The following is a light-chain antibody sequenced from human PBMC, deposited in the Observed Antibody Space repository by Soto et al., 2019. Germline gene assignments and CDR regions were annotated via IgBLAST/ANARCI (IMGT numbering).Light chain of an antibody. Sequence: QSALTQPPSASGSPGQSVTISCTGTSSDVGTHGYVSWYQQHAVKAPKLMIYDVTKRPSGVPDRFSGSKSANAASLTVSGLQAEDEADYYCMCYAGGNNWVFGGGTKVTVL. J-gene: IGLJ3*02. CDR2: DVT. CDR3: MCYAGGNNWV. V-gene: IGLV2-8*01. CDR1: SSDVGTHGY.